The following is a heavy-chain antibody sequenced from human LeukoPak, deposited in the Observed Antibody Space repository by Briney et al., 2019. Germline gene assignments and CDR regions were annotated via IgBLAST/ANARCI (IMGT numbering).Heavy chain of an antibody. CDR1: GGSFSGYY. CDR2: INHSGST. CDR3: ARVLIAVAPPGDWFDP. Sequence: PSETLSLTCAVYGGSFSGYYWSWIRQPPGKGLEWIGEINHSGSTNYNPSLKSRVTISVDTSKNQFSLKLSSVTAADTAVYYCARVLIAVAPPGDWFDPWGQGTLVTVSS. D-gene: IGHD6-19*01. V-gene: IGHV4-34*01. J-gene: IGHJ5*02.